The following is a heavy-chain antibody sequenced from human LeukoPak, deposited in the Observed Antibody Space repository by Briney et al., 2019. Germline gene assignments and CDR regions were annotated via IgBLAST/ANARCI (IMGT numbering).Heavy chain of an antibody. V-gene: IGHV3-23*01. Sequence: PGGSLRLSCAASGFTFSSYAMSWVRQAPGKGLECVSSITGSGGRTYYADSVKGRFTISRDDSKNMLYLQMNSLRAEDTAVYYCAKAPARGTSTFDYWGQGTLVTVSS. J-gene: IGHJ4*02. CDR2: ITGSGGRT. CDR3: AKAPARGTSTFDY. CDR1: GFTFSSYA. D-gene: IGHD1-26*01.